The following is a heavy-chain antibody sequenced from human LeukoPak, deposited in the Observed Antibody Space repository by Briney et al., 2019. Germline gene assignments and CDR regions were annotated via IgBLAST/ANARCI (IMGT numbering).Heavy chain of an antibody. CDR3: SRQSPGSSWYWSFDP. CDR1: GSIFTTYW. V-gene: IGHV5-51*01. J-gene: IGHJ5*02. Sequence: GASLQISCQGSGSIFTTYWIAWVRQLPGKGLEWMGIIYPGDSDTNYSPSFQGQVIISADKSISTAYLQWSGLKASDTAMYYWSRQSPGSSWYWSFDPWGQGTLVSVST. D-gene: IGHD6-13*01. CDR2: IYPGDSDT.